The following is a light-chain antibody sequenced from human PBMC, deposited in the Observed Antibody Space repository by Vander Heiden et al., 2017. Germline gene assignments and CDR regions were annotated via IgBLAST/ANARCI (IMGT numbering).Light chain of an antibody. Sequence: VAMTQSPLSLRVSLGQPASIACRSSQTLVNKVARTSLNWSYQRPRQSPRRLIYKVSNRDAGVPDRFSGSGSATDFTLKSSRLEAEDVGVYCCMQGTHWPYTFGQGTKLEIK. CDR2: KVS. J-gene: IGKJ2*01. V-gene: IGKV2-30*01. CDR3: MQGTHWPYT. CDR1: QTLVNKVARTS.